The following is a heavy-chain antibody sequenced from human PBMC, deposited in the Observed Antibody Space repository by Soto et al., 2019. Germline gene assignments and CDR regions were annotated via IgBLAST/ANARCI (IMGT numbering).Heavy chain of an antibody. V-gene: IGHV5-51*01. CDR1: GYSFTSYW. D-gene: IGHD4-4*01. CDR3: APVPTGSNSVSCYYHNGMDG. J-gene: IGHJ6*02. Sequence: GEYLTLSCKGSGYSFTSYWIGWVRQMPGKGLEWMGIIYPGDSDTRYSPSFQGQVTISADKSISTAYLQWNNLKASDTAMYYCAPVPTGSNSVSCYYHNGMDGLGQGITVTFSS. CDR2: IYPGDSDT.